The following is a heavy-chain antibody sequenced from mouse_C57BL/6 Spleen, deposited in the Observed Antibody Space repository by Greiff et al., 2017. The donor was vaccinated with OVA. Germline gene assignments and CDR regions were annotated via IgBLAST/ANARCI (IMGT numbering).Heavy chain of an antibody. CDR2: IYPGSGNT. Sequence: VKLVESGAELVRPGASVKLSCKASGYTFTDYYINWVKQRPGQGLEWIARIYPGSGNTYYNEKFKGKATLTAEKSSSTAYMQLSSLTSEDSAVYFCARHGFYGSSYAYAMDYWGQGTSVTVSS. CDR3: ARHGFYGSSYAYAMDY. J-gene: IGHJ4*01. D-gene: IGHD1-1*01. V-gene: IGHV1-76*01. CDR1: GYTFTDYY.